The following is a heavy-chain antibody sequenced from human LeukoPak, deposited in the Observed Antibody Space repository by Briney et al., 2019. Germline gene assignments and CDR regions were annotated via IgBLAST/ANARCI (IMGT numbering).Heavy chain of an antibody. CDR2: ISSSGSTI. J-gene: IGHJ4*02. CDR3: ARAYISWYDY. CDR1: GFTFSSYE. V-gene: IGHV3-48*03. Sequence: PGGSLRLSCAASGFTFSSYEMNWVRQAPGKGLEWVSYISSSGSTIYYADSVKGRFTISRDNAKNSLYLQMNSLRAEVTAVYYCARAYISWYDYWGQGTLVTVSS. D-gene: IGHD6-13*01.